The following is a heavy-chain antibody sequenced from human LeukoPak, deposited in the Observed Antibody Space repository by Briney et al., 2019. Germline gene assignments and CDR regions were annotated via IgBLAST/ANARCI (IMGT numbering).Heavy chain of an antibody. D-gene: IGHD6-13*01. CDR1: GYSFTNYW. CDR3: ARQDIAAPPGD. Sequence: GESLKISCQGSGYSFTNYWIAWVLQMPGKGLEWMGIIYPGDSDARYSPSFQGQVTISADKSISTAYLQWSSLKASDTAMYYCARQDIAAPPGDWGQGTLVTVSS. V-gene: IGHV5-51*01. J-gene: IGHJ4*02. CDR2: IYPGDSDA.